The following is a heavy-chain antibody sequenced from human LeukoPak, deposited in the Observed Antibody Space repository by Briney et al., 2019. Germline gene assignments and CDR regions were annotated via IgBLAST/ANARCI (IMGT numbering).Heavy chain of an antibody. Sequence: GGSLRLSCAASGFTFSSYWMSWVRQAPGKGLEWVAHIKQDGSEKYYVDSVKGRFTISRDNAKNSLYLQMNSLRAEDTAVYYCARVGYYDSSGYLNYYYYYMDVWGKGTTVTVSS. CDR3: ARVGYYDSSGYLNYYYYYMDV. D-gene: IGHD3-22*01. CDR2: IKQDGSEK. V-gene: IGHV3-7*01. J-gene: IGHJ6*03. CDR1: GFTFSSYW.